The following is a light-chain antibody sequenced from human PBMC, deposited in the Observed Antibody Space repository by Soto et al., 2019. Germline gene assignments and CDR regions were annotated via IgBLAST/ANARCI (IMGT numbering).Light chain of an antibody. CDR2: DTN. CDR3: LISSGGARV. CDR1: TGAVTIGHY. Sequence: QAVVTQEPSLTVSPGGTVSLTCGSNTGAVTIGHYPYWFQQKPGQAPRTLVYDTNNRHSWTPARFSGSLLGGKAALTLSGAQPEDEADYYGLISSGGARVFGGGTKLNVL. J-gene: IGLJ3*02. V-gene: IGLV7-46*01.